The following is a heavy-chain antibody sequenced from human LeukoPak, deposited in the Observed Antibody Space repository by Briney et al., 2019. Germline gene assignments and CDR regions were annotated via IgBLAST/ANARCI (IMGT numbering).Heavy chain of an antibody. CDR3: ARDSSYGGNSGGGDFDY. CDR2: IWYDGSNK. CDR1: GFTFSSYG. D-gene: IGHD4-23*01. V-gene: IGHV3-33*08. Sequence: GGSLRPSCAASGFTFSSYGMHWVRQAPGKGLEWVAVIWYDGSNKYYADSVKGRFTISRDNSKNTLYLQMNSLRAEDTAVYYCARDSSYGGNSGGGDFDYWGQGTLVTVSS. J-gene: IGHJ4*02.